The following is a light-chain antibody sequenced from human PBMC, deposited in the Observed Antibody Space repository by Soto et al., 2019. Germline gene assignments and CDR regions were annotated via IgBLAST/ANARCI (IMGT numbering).Light chain of an antibody. V-gene: IGKV1-5*03. CDR2: KAS. CDR1: QSISSW. J-gene: IGKJ2*01. CDR3: QQYNNYPYT. Sequence: DIQMTQSPSTLSASVGDRVTITCRASQSISSWLAWYQQKPGKAPNLLIYKASDLASGVPSSFSGGGSGTEFTLTISSLQPDDFATYYCQQYNNYPYTFGQGTKLEIK.